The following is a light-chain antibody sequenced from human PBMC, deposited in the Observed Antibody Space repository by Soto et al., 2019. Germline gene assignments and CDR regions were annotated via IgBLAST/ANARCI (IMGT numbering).Light chain of an antibody. CDR2: WAS. CDR3: QQYYDTPRT. Sequence: DIVMTQSPDSLAVSLGESATINCRSSQSVFSTSNSRNSLAWYQQKPGQPPKVLIYWASTRESGVPDRFSGGGSGTDFTLTISSLQAEDVAPYYCQQYYDTPRTFGQGTKVDIK. CDR1: QSVFSTSNSRNS. V-gene: IGKV4-1*01. J-gene: IGKJ1*01.